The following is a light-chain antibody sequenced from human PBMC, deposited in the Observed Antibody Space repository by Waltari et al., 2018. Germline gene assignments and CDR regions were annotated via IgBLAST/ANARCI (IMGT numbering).Light chain of an antibody. CDR1: SSAVGGYKF. CDR3: CSYAGDYTYV. V-gene: IGLV2-11*01. Sequence: QSALTQPRSVSGSPGQSVTISCTGTSSAVGGYKFVSWYQQHPGEAPKFMIYDVSKRPSGVPDRFSGSKSGNTASLTISGLQAEDEAEYYCCSYAGDYTYVFGTGTKVTVL. CDR2: DVS. J-gene: IGLJ1*01.